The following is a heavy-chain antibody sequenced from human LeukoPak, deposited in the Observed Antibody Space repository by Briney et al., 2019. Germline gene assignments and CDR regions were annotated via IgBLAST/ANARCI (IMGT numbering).Heavy chain of an antibody. J-gene: IGHJ4*02. Sequence: GGSLRLSCAASGFTFSSYAMSWVRQAPGKGLEWVSAISGSGVSTYYADSVKGRFTISRDNSKNTLYLQMNSLRAEDTAVYYCAKDYRSGGSCYSSFDYWGQGTLVTVSS. CDR3: AKDYRSGGSCYSSFDY. CDR1: GFTFSSYA. D-gene: IGHD2-15*01. CDR2: ISGSGVST. V-gene: IGHV3-23*01.